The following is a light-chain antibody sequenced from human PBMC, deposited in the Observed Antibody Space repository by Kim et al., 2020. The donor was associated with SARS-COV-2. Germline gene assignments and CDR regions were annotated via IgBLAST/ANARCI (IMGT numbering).Light chain of an antibody. CDR3: QAWDSSTVV. CDR1: KLGDKY. V-gene: IGLV3-1*01. Sequence: SYELTQPPSVSVSPGQTASITCSGDKLGDKYACWYQHKPGQSPVLVIYQDNKRPSGIPERFSGSNSGNTATLTISGTQAMDEADYYCQAWDSSTVV. CDR2: QDN. J-gene: IGLJ2*01.